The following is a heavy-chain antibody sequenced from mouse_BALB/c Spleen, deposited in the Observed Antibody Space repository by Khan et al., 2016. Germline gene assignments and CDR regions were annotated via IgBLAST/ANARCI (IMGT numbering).Heavy chain of an antibody. CDR2: ISYSGST. Sequence: EVQLQESGPGLVKPSQSLSLTCTVTGYSITSDYAWNWIRQFPGNKLEWMGYISYSGSTSYNPSLKSRISITRDTSKNQFFLQLNSVTTEDTATYDCATTYYAMDYWGQGTSVTVSS. CDR3: ATTYYAMDY. J-gene: IGHJ4*01. CDR1: GYSITSDYA. V-gene: IGHV3-2*02.